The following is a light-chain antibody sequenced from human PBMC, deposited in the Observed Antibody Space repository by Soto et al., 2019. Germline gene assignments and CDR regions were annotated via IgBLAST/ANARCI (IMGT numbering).Light chain of an antibody. V-gene: IGKV3-11*01. Sequence: EVVLTQSPVTLSLSPGERATLSCRASQSFRGRLAWSQQKPGQAPRLLIYDAYSRATGIPPRFRGGGSGPAFTLTISSLEPEDSAVYYCQQRSNWPITFGQGTRLEIK. CDR3: QQRSNWPIT. CDR2: DAY. J-gene: IGKJ5*01. CDR1: QSFRGR.